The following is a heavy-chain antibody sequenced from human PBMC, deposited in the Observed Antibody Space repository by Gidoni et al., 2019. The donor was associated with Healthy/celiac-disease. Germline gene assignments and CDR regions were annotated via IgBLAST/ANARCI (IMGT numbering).Heavy chain of an antibody. CDR2: IYPADSDT. D-gene: IGHD3-22*01. J-gene: IGHJ4*02. CDR3: ARKYYYDSSGYFDY. CDR1: GYSFTGYW. Sequence: EVQPVQSGAAVKKPGESLKISCQGSGYSFTGYWMGWVRQMPGKGLVWRRVIYPADSDTRCSPSFQGQVTISADKSISTAYLQWSSLKASDTAMYYCARKYYYDSSGYFDYWGQGTLVTVSS. V-gene: IGHV5-51*01.